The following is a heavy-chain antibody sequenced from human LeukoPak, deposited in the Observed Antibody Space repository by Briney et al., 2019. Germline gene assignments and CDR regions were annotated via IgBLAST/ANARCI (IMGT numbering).Heavy chain of an antibody. CDR1: GYSISSGHY. V-gene: IGHV4-38-2*02. J-gene: IGHJ5*02. Sequence: KPSETLSLTCGVSGYSISSGHYWAWIRQPPGTGLEWIASIYNSGTTYSNPSLQSRISLSVDTSKNQFSLNLTSVTAADTAVYYCARDPALTFNWFDPWGQGILVTVSS. CDR2: IYNSGTT. D-gene: IGHD2-21*02. CDR3: ARDPALTFNWFDP.